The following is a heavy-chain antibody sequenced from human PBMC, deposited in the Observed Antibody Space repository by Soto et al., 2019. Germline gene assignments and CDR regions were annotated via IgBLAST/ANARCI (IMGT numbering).Heavy chain of an antibody. CDR3: ARGGATVTTD. V-gene: IGHV1-3*01. J-gene: IGHJ4*02. CDR1: GYTFTSYA. D-gene: IGHD4-17*01. Sequence: QVQLVQSGAEVKKPGASVKVSCKASGYTFTSYAMHWVRQAPGQRLEWMGWINAGNGNTKYSQKFQGRVTITRDTSAGTAYMELSSLRSEDTAVYYCARGGATVTTDWGQGTLVTVSS. CDR2: INAGNGNT.